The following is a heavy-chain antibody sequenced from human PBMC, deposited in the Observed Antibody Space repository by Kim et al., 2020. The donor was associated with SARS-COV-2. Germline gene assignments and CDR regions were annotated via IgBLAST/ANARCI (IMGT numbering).Heavy chain of an antibody. Sequence: SETLSLTCAVYGGSFSGYYWSWIRQPPGKGLEWIGEIIHIGVTTYNPSPKSRVSISVKTSKNQFLLKLSFLPPADTAFLYFVRVGIGVFCRSPPLDNWS. CDR3: VRVGIGVFCRSPPLDNWS. CDR2: IIHIGVT. CDR1: GGSFSGYY. D-gene: IGHD2-21*01. J-gene: IGHJ5*01. V-gene: IGHV4-34*12.